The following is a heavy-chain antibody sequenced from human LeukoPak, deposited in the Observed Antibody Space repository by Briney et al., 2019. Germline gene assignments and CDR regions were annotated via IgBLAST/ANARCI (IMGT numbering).Heavy chain of an antibody. CDR1: GFTLSGSA. CDR2: IRSKANNYAT. J-gene: IGHJ5*02. V-gene: IGHV3-73*01. CDR3: ARRGDSSSSSYWFDP. Sequence: GGSLRLSCAASGFTLSGSAMHWVRQASGKGLEWVGRIRSKANNYATVYAASLKGRFTISRDDSKNTAYLQMNSLKTEDTAVYYCARRGDSSSSSYWFDPWGQGTLVTASS. D-gene: IGHD6-6*01.